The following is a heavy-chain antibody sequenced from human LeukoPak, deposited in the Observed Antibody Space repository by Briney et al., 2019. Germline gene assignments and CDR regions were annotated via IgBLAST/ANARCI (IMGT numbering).Heavy chain of an antibody. CDR2: ISGGGGST. CDR1: GFTFSNYA. CDR3: ARDWGY. D-gene: IGHD3-16*01. V-gene: IGHV3-23*01. J-gene: IGHJ4*02. Sequence: GGSLRLSCAASGFTFSNYAMSCVRQAPGKGLEWVSAISGGGGSTYYADSVKGRFTISRDDSKNTLYLQVNDLRAEDTAVYYCARDWGYWGQGTLVTVSS.